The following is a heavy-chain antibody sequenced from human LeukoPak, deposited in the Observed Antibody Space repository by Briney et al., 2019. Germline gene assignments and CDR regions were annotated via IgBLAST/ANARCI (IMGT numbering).Heavy chain of an antibody. J-gene: IGHJ6*02. D-gene: IGHD3-3*01. CDR3: AGDYDFWSGYYRYGMDV. CDR1: GFTFSDYY. V-gene: IGHV3-11*01. Sequence: GGSLRLSCAASGFTFSDYYMSWIRQAPGKGLEWVSYISSSGSTIYYADSVKGRFTISRDNAKNSLYLQMNSLRAEDTAVYYCAGDYDFWSGYYRYGMDVWGQGTTVTVSS. CDR2: ISSSGSTI.